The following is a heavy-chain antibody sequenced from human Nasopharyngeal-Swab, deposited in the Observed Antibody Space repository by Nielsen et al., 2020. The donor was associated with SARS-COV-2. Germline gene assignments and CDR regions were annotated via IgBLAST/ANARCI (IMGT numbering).Heavy chain of an antibody. CDR3: ARGGPAPIFDL. D-gene: IGHD3-16*01. V-gene: IGHV3-13*01. CDR2: IGSAGDT. J-gene: IGHJ2*01. CDR1: GFTFSSYG. Sequence: GESLKISCAASGFTFSSYGMHWVRQAPGKGLEWVSAIGSAGDTYYPGSVKGRFTITRENAKNSLYLQMNSLRAGDTAVYYCARGGPAPIFDLWGRGTLVTVSS.